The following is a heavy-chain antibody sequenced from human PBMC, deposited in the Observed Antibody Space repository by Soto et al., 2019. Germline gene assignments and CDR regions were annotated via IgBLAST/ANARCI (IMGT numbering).Heavy chain of an antibody. J-gene: IGHJ4*02. D-gene: IGHD2-8*01. CDR3: ASSYFMPTVLMAPDY. CDR2: IIPIFGTA. CDR1: GGTFSSYA. Sequence: ASVKVSCKASGGTFSSYAISWVRQAPGQGLEWMGGIIPIFGTANYAQKFQGRVTITADESTSTAYMELSSLRSEDTAVYYCASSYFMPTVLMAPDYWGQGTLVTVSS. V-gene: IGHV1-69*13.